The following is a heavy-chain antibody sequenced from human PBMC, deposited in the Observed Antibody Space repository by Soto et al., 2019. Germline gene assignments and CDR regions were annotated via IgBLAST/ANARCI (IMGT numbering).Heavy chain of an antibody. Sequence: PGGSLRLSCAASGFTFSSYSMNWVRQAPGKGLEWVSAITGSGGSTYYADSVKGRFTISRDNSKNTLYLQMNSLRAEDTAVYYCAKGASWYRGYYFDYWGQGTLVTVSS. D-gene: IGHD2-15*01. CDR2: ITGSGGST. J-gene: IGHJ4*02. CDR1: GFTFSSYS. V-gene: IGHV3-23*01. CDR3: AKGASWYRGYYFDY.